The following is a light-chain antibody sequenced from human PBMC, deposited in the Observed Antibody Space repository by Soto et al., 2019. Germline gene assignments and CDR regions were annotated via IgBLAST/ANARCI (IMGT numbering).Light chain of an antibody. CDR3: QQNNNWPGT. Sequence: EIVMTQSPATLSVSPGERVTISCQASQSVSSNVAWYQQKPGQAPRLLSYEASTRATGIPARFSGSGSGTDCTLTISSLQSEDFAVYYCQQNNNWPGTFGQGTKVDIK. J-gene: IGKJ1*01. CDR1: QSVSSN. CDR2: EAS. V-gene: IGKV3-15*01.